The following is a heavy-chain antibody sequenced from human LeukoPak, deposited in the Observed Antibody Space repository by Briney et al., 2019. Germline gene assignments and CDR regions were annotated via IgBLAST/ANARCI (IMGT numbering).Heavy chain of an antibody. V-gene: IGHV1-8*01. J-gene: IGHJ4*02. CDR3: AREGSSSFVPD. CDR2: MNPNSGNT. CDR1: GYTFSSYD. Sequence: ASVKVSCKAFGYTFSSYDINWVRQATGQGLEWMGWMNPNSGNTGYPQKFQGRVTMTRDTSITTAYMELSSLRSEDTAVYYCAREGSSSFVPDWGQGTLVTVSS. D-gene: IGHD6-13*01.